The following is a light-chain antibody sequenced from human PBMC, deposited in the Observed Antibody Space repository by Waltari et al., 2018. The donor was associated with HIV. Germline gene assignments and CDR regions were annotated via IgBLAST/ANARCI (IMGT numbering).Light chain of an antibody. V-gene: IGKV3-20*01. CDR3: QQYGSSPFT. CDR1: QSVSSGY. Sequence: EIVLTQSPGTLSLSPGERATLSCRASQSVSSGYLAWYQQKPGQAPRLLIAGASRRATGIPDRFSGSGSGTDFTLTISRLEPEDFAGYYCQQYGSSPFTFGPGTKVHIK. CDR2: GAS. J-gene: IGKJ3*01.